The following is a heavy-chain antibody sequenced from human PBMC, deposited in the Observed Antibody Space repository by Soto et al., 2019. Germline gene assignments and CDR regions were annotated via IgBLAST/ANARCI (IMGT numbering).Heavy chain of an antibody. J-gene: IGHJ6*02. V-gene: IGHV3-23*01. CDR2: IGEGGFST. Sequence: GGSLRLSCAASGFTFSTYAMSWVRQAPGKGLEWVSVIGEGGFSTQYAASVKGRFTISRDNSKNMLYLQMNSLRSDDTAVYYCARDSITRVSSDVPGMDVWGQGTPVTVS. D-gene: IGHD3-16*01. CDR3: ARDSITRVSSDVPGMDV. CDR1: GFTFSTYA.